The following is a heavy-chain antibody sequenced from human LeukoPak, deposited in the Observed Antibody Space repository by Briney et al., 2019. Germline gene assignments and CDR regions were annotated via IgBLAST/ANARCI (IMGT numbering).Heavy chain of an antibody. D-gene: IGHD4-23*01. V-gene: IGHV3-21*01. J-gene: IGHJ4*02. Sequence: GGSLRLSCAASGFTFNGYSMHWVRQAPGKGLEWVSSISSSSSYIYYADSVKGRFTISRDNAKNPLYLQMNSLRAEDTAVYYCARSNGSGYSDYWGQGTLVTVSS. CDR2: ISSSSSYI. CDR3: ARSNGSGYSDY. CDR1: GFTFNGYS.